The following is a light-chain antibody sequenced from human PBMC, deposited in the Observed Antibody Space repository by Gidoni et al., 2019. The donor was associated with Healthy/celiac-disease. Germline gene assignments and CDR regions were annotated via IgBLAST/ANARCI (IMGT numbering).Light chain of an antibody. CDR2: ASS. V-gene: IGKV1-39*01. Sequence: DIQMTQSPSSLSASVGDRVTITCRASQSISSYLNWYQQKPGKAPKLLIYASSSLKSGVPSRFSGGGSGTDFTLTISSLQPEDFATYYCQQSYSTPTITFGPGTKVDIK. CDR1: QSISSY. J-gene: IGKJ3*01. CDR3: QQSYSTPTIT.